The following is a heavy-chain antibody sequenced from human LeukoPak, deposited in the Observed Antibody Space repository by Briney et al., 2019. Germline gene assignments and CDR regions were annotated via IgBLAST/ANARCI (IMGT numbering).Heavy chain of an antibody. CDR2: IRSKAYGGTT. Sequence: GRSLRLSCTASGFTFGDSAMSWVRRAPGKGLEWVGFIRSKAYGGTTEYAASVKGRFTISRDDSKSIAYLQMNSLKTEDTAVYYCTRYGGNSFSYWGQGTLVTVSS. CDR1: GFTFGDSA. D-gene: IGHD4-23*01. V-gene: IGHV3-49*04. J-gene: IGHJ4*02. CDR3: TRYGGNSFSY.